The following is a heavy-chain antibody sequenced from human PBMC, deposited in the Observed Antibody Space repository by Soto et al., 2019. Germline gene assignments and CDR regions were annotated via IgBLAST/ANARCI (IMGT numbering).Heavy chain of an antibody. V-gene: IGHV1-2*02. Sequence: QVQLVQSGAEVKPPGASVKVSCKASGYSFTGHYMHWVRQVSGKRLEFLGWLKPDNGGTYYAPKLQGRVTLTRDTSTTTAYMELSGLHSDDTAVYYCARDLCPLGSGSPCPTYGMDLWGQGTTVAVSS. D-gene: IGHD3-10*01. CDR1: GYSFTGHY. J-gene: IGHJ6*02. CDR3: ARDLCPLGSGSPCPTYGMDL. CDR2: LKPDNGGT.